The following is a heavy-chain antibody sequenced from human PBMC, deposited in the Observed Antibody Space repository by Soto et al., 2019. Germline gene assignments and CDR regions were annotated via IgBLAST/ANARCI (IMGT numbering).Heavy chain of an antibody. CDR3: AKPQWLASSTFDF. D-gene: IGHD6-19*01. V-gene: IGHV3-30*18. CDR1: GFTFSSYG. CDR2: ISHDGSDT. Sequence: QVQLVESGGGVVQPGRSLRLSCVASGFTFSSYGIHWVRQAPGKGLEWVALISHDGSDTYYADSVKGRFTISRDNSKNTLFLQMNSLRPEDTALHYCAKPQWLASSTFDFWGQGTLVTVSS. J-gene: IGHJ4*02.